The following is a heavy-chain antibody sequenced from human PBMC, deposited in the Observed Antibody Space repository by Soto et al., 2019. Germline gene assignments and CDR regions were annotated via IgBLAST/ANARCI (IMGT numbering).Heavy chain of an antibody. CDR3: ATVDSSGWYKSAFDI. CDR2: FDPEDGET. V-gene: IGHV1-24*01. Sequence: ASVKVSCKVSGYTLTELSMHWVRQAPGKGLEWMGGFDPEDGETIYAQKFQGRVTMTEDTSTDTAYMELSSLRSEDTAVYYCATVDSSGWYKSAFDIWGQETMVTVSS. CDR1: GYTLTELS. D-gene: IGHD6-19*01. J-gene: IGHJ3*02.